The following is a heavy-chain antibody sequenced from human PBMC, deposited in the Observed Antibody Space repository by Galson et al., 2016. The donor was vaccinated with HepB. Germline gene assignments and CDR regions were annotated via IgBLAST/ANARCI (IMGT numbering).Heavy chain of an antibody. CDR2: ISGSGGPK. V-gene: IGHV3-23*01. J-gene: IGHJ4*02. CDR3: ARDRWVAVAVLLEY. CDR1: GFTFGAYG. D-gene: IGHD6-19*01. Sequence: SLRLSCAASGFTFGAYGMSWVRLAPGKGLEWVSSISGSGGPKYADSVKGRFTVSRENSKNTLYLQMNSLGAEDTAVYYCARDRWVAVAVLLEYWGQGTLVTVSA.